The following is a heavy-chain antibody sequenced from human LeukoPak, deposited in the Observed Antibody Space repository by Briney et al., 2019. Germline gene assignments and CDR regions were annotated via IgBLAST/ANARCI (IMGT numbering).Heavy chain of an antibody. CDR2: IYYSGST. CDR1: GGSISSSSYY. V-gene: IGHV4-39*07. J-gene: IGHJ3*02. CDR3: AREKDFWSGYYRVSAFDI. D-gene: IGHD3-3*01. Sequence: SETLSLTCTVSGGSISSSSYYWGWIRQPPGKGLERIGSIYYSGSTYYNPSLKSRVTISVDTSKNQFSLKLSSVTAADTAVYYCAREKDFWSGYYRVSAFDIWGQGTMVTVSS.